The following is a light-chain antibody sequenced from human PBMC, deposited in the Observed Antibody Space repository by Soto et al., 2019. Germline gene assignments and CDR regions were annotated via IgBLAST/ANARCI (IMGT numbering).Light chain of an antibody. J-gene: IGLJ2*01. CDR3: SSYTTNITPVV. V-gene: IGLV2-14*01. CDR2: EVT. CDR1: SGDIGGYNY. Sequence: QSVLTQPASVSGSPGQSITISSTGTSGDIGGYNYVSWYQQHPGKAPKLLISEVTNRPSGVSNRFSGSKSGNTASLTISGLQAEDEADYYCSSYTTNITPVVFGGGTQLTVL.